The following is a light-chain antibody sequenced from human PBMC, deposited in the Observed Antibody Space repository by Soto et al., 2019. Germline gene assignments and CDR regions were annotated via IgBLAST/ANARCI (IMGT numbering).Light chain of an antibody. CDR1: SSNIGAGYD. J-gene: IGLJ1*01. Sequence: QSVLTQPPSVSGAPGQRVTISCTGSSSNIGAGYDVHWYQQLPGTAPKLLIYGNSNRPSGVPDRFSGSKSGTSASLAITGLQAEEEAEYYSHSYASSLSGVFGTGTKVTV. V-gene: IGLV1-40*01. CDR2: GNS. CDR3: HSYASSLSGV.